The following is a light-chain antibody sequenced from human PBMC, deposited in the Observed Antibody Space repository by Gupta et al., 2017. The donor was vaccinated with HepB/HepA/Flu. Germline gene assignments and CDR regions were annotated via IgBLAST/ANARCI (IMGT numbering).Light chain of an antibody. J-gene: IGKJ1*01. CDR2: GAS. Sequence: ERVLTQSPATLSVSPGERATLSCRASQNVSSSLAWYQQKPGQAPRPLIYGASTMATGIPARFSGSGSGTEFTLTISSLQSEDIAVYYCQQYINWSPRTFGQGTKVEVK. CDR3: QQYINWSPRT. CDR1: QNVSSS. V-gene: IGKV3-15*01.